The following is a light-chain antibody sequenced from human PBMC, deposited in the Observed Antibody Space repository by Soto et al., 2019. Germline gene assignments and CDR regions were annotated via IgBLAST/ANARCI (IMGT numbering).Light chain of an antibody. V-gene: IGLV2-11*01. J-gene: IGLJ2*01. CDR2: EAT. CDR1: SSDVGGYNY. CDR3: CSYAASNTFV. Sequence: QSALTQPRSVSGSPGQSVTISCTGTSSDVGGYNYVSWYQQHPGKAPKLMIYEATERPSGVPDRFSGSKSGNTASLTISGLQAEDEGDYYCCSYAASNTFVFGGGTKLTVL.